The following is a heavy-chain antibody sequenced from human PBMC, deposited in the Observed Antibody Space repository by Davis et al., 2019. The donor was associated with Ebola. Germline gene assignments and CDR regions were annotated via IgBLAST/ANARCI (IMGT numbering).Heavy chain of an antibody. D-gene: IGHD2-2*01. CDR1: GFTFSSYW. Sequence: GGSLRLSCAASGFTFSSYWMSWVRQAPGKGLEWVANISQDGSEKYSVDSAKGRFTISRDNAKNTLYLKMNSLRAEDTAVYYCAREGKYRDESRTFDYWGQGTLVTVSS. J-gene: IGHJ4*02. CDR2: ISQDGSEK. CDR3: AREGKYRDESRTFDY. V-gene: IGHV3-7*01.